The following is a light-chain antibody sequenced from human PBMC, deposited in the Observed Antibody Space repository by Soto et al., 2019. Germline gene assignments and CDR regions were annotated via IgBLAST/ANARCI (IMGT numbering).Light chain of an antibody. CDR1: QSVTSN. CDR3: QQYYNWTPIT. Sequence: EILMTQSPATLSVSPGERATLSCRASQSVTSNLVWFQQKPGQAPRLLIYGASTRATGVPDRFSGSGSGTEFTLTINSLQSEDFAVYFCQQYYNWTPITLGQGTRLEIK. CDR2: GAS. J-gene: IGKJ5*01. V-gene: IGKV3-15*01.